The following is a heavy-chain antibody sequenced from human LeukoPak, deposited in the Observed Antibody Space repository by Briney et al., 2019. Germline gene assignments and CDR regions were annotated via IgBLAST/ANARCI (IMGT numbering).Heavy chain of an antibody. D-gene: IGHD5-18*01. CDR1: GFTFSSYN. CDR3: ARDPAIQAWLSAYFFDY. V-gene: IGHV3-48*01. J-gene: IGHJ4*02. Sequence: GGSLRLSCAASGFTFSSYNMNWVRQAPGKGLEWVSYISSSSGTIYYADSVRGRFTISRDNAKNSLYLQMNSLRAEDTAVYYCARDPAIQAWLSAYFFDYWGQGTLVTVSS. CDR2: ISSSSGTI.